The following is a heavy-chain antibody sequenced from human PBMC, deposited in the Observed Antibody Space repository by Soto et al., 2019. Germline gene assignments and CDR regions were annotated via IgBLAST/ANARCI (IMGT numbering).Heavy chain of an antibody. CDR1: GGSISSSSYY. V-gene: IGHV4-39*01. Sequence: QLQLQESGPGLVKPSETLSLTCTVSGGSISSSSYYWGWIRQPPGKGLEWIGSIYYSGSTYYNPSLKSRVTISVDTSKNQFSLKLSSVTAADTAVYYCARRCGYCFARRGASWFDPWGQGTLVTVSS. J-gene: IGHJ5*02. CDR2: IYYSGST. CDR3: ARRCGYCFARRGASWFDP. D-gene: IGHD2-2*03.